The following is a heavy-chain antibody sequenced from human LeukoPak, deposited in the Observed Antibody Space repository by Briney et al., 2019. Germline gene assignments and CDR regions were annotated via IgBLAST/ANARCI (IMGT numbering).Heavy chain of an antibody. CDR3: ARNYYGSGSYYVFDS. D-gene: IGHD3-10*01. CDR1: GDSVSSDNAA. CDR2: TYYDSVWYT. V-gene: IGHV6-1*01. J-gene: IGHJ4*02. Sequence: SQTPSLTCVISGDSVSSDNAAWNWIRQSPSRGLEWLGRTYYDSVWYTDYALSVKSRISIKPDTSKNHFSLLLNSVTPEDTAVYYCARNYYGSGSYYVFDSWGQGTLVTVSS.